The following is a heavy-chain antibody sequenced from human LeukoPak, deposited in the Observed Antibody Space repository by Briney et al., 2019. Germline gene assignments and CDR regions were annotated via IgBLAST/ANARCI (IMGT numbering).Heavy chain of an antibody. CDR2: INPNSGGT. J-gene: IGHJ4*02. Sequence: GASVKVSCKASGYTFTGYYMHWVRQAPGQGLEWMGRINPNSGGTNYAQKFQGRVTMTRDTSISTAYMELSRLRSDDTAVHYCATISCSSTSCYTSYSRVFDYWGQGTLVTVSS. CDR1: GYTFTGYY. V-gene: IGHV1-2*06. D-gene: IGHD2-2*02. CDR3: ATISCSSTSCYTSYSRVFDY.